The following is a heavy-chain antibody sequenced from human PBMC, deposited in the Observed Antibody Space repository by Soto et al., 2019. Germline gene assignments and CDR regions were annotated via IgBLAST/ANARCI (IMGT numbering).Heavy chain of an antibody. CDR2: ISSSSTI. D-gene: IGHD3-10*01. V-gene: IGHV3-48*02. Sequence: AGGSLRLSCAASGFTFSSYSMNWVRQAPGKGLEWVSYISSSSTIYYADSVKGRFTISRDNAKNSLYLQMNSLRDEDTAVYYCARDRGFSFDYWGQGTLVTVSS. J-gene: IGHJ4*02. CDR1: GFTFSSYS. CDR3: ARDRGFSFDY.